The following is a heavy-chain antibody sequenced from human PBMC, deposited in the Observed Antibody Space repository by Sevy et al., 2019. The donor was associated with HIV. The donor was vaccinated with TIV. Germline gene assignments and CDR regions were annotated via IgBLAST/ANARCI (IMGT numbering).Heavy chain of an antibody. CDR3: TTQWF. J-gene: IGHJ4*02. V-gene: IGHV3-15*01. Sequence: GGSLRLSCAGSGISFSNTWMSWVGQAPGKGLEWIGRIKSKTDGGTTDYAAPVKGRFSISRDDSKNTLYLQMNSLKTEDTAVYYCTTQWFWGQGTLVTVSS. D-gene: IGHD3-22*01. CDR1: GISFSNTW. CDR2: IKSKTDGGTT.